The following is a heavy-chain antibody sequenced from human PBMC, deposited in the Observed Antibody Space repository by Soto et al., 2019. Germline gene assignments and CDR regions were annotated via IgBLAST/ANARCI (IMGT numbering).Heavy chain of an antibody. CDR1: GFTFNSYW. J-gene: IGHJ4*02. CDR2: INSDGSRT. V-gene: IGHV3-74*01. D-gene: IGHD3-3*01. CDR3: ASTKYITTIDY. Sequence: EVQLVESGGGLVQPGGSLRLSCAASGFTFNSYWMHWVRQTPGKGLVWVSRINSDGSRTGYADSAKGRFTISRDNAKNTLYLQMSSLRAEDTAVYYCASTKYITTIDYWGRGTLVTVSS.